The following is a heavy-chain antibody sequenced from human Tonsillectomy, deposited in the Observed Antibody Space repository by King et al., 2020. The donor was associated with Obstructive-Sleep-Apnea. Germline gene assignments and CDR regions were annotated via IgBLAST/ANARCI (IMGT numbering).Heavy chain of an antibody. V-gene: IGHV3-23*04. CDR1: GFTFSSYA. D-gene: IGHD6-13*01. CDR2: LSGSGGST. J-gene: IGHJ4*02. Sequence: VQLVQSGGGLVQPGGSLRLSLAASGFTFSSYAMNWVRPAPGKGLEGVSALSGSGGSTYYADSVKGRFTISRDNSKNTLYLQMNSLRAEDTAVYYCAKDQGRFSSSDFDYWGQGTLVTVSS. CDR3: AKDQGRFSSSDFDY.